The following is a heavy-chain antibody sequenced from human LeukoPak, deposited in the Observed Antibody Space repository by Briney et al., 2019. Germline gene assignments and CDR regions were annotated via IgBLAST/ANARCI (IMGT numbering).Heavy chain of an antibody. V-gene: IGHV3-33*06. Sequence: GGSLRLSCAASGFTFSSYGMHWVRQAPGKGLEWVAVIWYDGSNKYYADSAKGRFTISRDNSKNTLYLQMNSLRAEDTAVYYCAKTSSGWYDLDYWGQGTQVTVSS. D-gene: IGHD6-19*01. CDR2: IWYDGSNK. CDR1: GFTFSSYG. CDR3: AKTSSGWYDLDY. J-gene: IGHJ4*02.